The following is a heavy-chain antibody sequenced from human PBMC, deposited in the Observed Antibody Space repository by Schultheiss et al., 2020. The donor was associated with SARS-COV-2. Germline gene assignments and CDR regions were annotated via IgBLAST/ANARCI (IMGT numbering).Heavy chain of an antibody. V-gene: IGHV3-48*04. D-gene: IGHD4-17*01. CDR1: GFTFSSYG. Sequence: GGSLRLSCAASGFTFSSYGMHWVRQAPGKGLEWVSYISSSGSTIYYADSVKGRFTISRDNAKNSLYLQMNSLRAEDTAVYYCARARGAAYAPDAFDIWGQGTMVTVSS. J-gene: IGHJ3*02. CDR3: ARARGAAYAPDAFDI. CDR2: ISSSGSTI.